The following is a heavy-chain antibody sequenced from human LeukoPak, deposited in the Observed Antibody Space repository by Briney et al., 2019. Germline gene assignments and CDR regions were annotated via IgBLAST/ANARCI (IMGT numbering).Heavy chain of an antibody. CDR3: ASLGYCSSTSCYSHWFDP. D-gene: IGHD2-2*01. CDR2: ISSSSSTI. V-gene: IGHV3-48*01. CDR1: GFTFSSFS. J-gene: IGHJ5*02. Sequence: GGSLRLSCAASGFTFSSFSMNWVRQAPGKGLEWVSYISSSSSTIYYADSVKGRFTISRDNAKNSLYLQMNSLRAEDTAVYYCASLGYCSSTSCYSHWFDPWGQGTLVTVSS.